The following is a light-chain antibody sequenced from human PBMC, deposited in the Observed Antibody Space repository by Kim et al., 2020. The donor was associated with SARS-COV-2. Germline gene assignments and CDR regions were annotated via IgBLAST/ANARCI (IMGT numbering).Light chain of an antibody. V-gene: IGKV3-20*01. CDR3: QQYETLPLT. J-gene: IGKJ4*01. CDR1: QSVTGSY. CDR2: GTS. Sequence: ETVLTQSPGTLSLSPGERATLSCRASQSVTGSYLAWYQQRPGQPPRLLIYGTSNRAAGIPDRFSGSGSGTDFTLTISRLEPEDFAVYSCQQYETLPLTFGGRTKVDIK.